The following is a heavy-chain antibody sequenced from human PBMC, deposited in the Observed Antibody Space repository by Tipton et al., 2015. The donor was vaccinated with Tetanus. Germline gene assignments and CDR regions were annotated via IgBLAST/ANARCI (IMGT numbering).Heavy chain of an antibody. J-gene: IGHJ4*02. CDR3: ARPDRYCSGGSCYLALDS. Sequence: QLVQSGAELKKPGSSVRVSCKTSGGTFRTYAISWVRQAPGQGLEWMGGIFPLYGTANYAPKFQGRVTITADEPTGTAYMELNSLVAEATAVYYGARPDRYCSGGSCYLALDSWGQGTLVTVST. CDR2: IFPLYGTA. CDR1: GGTFRTYA. V-gene: IGHV1-69*01. D-gene: IGHD2-15*01.